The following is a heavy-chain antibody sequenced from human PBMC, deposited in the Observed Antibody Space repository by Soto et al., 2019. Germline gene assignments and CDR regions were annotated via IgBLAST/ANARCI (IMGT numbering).Heavy chain of an antibody. Sequence: QVQLQESGPGLVKPSGTLSLTCAVSGDSITNNNWWTWLRQSPGKGLEWIGEMHHGGNPDYNPSLRSRVTISLDKSKNQFSLHLSSVTAADSAVYYCARTSGGTYSFDPWGQGTLVTVSS. J-gene: IGHJ5*02. CDR3: ARTSGGTYSFDP. D-gene: IGHD3-10*01. CDR2: MHHGGNP. V-gene: IGHV4-4*02. CDR1: GDSITNNNW.